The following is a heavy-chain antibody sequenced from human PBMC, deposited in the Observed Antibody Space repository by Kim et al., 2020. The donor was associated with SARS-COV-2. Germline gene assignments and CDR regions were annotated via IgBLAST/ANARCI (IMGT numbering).Heavy chain of an antibody. CDR1: GFTFSSYS. J-gene: IGHJ4*02. Sequence: GGSLRLSCAASGFTFSSYSMNWVRQAPGKGLEWVSSISSSSSYIYYADSVKGRFTISRDNAKNSLYLQMNSLRVEDTAVYYCARDLRGGPLDYWGQGTLVTVSS. CDR3: ARDLRGGPLDY. V-gene: IGHV3-21*01. CDR2: ISSSSSYI.